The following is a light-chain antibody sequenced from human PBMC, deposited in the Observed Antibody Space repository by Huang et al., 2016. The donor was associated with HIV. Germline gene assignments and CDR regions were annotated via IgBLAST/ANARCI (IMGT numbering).Light chain of an antibody. J-gene: IGKJ2*01. V-gene: IGKV1-33*01. CDR3: QQYDNLPRT. CDR1: PDISNY. CDR2: DSS. Sequence: DIQMTQSPSSLSASVGDRVTITCQASPDISNYLNWYQQKPGKAPQLLIYDSSDLQTGVPSRCSVSGAGTNFSFTINNLQPEDFATYFCQQYDNLPRTFGQGTKLEIK.